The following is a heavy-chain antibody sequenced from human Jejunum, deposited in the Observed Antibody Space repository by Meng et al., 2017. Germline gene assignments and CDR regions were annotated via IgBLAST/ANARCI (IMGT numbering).Heavy chain of an antibody. CDR2: ISPHSGGT. Sequence: VRLVQSGAEVKEPGASVKVSCKASGYTFTASSLNWVRQAPGQGLEWMGRISPHSGGTDYAQNFQGRVTLTRDTSISTAYMQMSGLTSDDTAVYYCARDPGLDRWGRGTLVTVSS. CDR3: ARDPGLDR. J-gene: IGHJ5*02. V-gene: IGHV1-2*06. CDR1: GYTFTASS.